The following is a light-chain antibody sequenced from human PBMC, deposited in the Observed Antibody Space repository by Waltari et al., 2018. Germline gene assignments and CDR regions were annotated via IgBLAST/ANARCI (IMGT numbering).Light chain of an antibody. Sequence: EIVRTQSPLSLPVTPGEPASSSCRSSQSLLHSNGYNYLDWYLQKTGQSPQLLIYLGSSRAPGVPDRFSGSGSGTDFSLKISRVEADDVGVYYCMQTLETPAMYSFGQGTKLEIK. J-gene: IGKJ2*03. CDR2: LGS. V-gene: IGKV2-28*01. CDR1: QSLLHSNGYNY. CDR3: MQTLETPAMYS.